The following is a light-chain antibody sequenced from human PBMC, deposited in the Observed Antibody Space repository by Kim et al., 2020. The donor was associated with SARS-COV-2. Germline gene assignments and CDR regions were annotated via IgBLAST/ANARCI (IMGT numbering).Light chain of an antibody. CDR3: NSRDSSGNHPVV. CDR1: SLRSYY. V-gene: IGLV3-19*01. CDR2: GKN. J-gene: IGLJ2*01. Sequence: LGQTGRITCQGDSLRSYYASWYQQKPGQAPVLVIYGKNNRPSGIPDRFSGSSSGNTASLTITGAQAEDEADYYCNSRDSSGNHPVVFGGGTKLTVL.